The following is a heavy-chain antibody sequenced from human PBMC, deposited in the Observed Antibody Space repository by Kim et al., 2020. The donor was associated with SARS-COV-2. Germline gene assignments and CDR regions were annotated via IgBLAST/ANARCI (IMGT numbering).Heavy chain of an antibody. J-gene: IGHJ5*02. V-gene: IGHV4-59*13. D-gene: IGHD3-9*01. Sequence: SETLSLTCTVSGGSISSYYWSWIRQPPGKGLEWIGYIYYSGSTNYNPSLKSRVTISVDTSKNQFSLKLSSVTAADTAVYYCARQYYDILTAVGVGWFDPWGQGTLVTVSS. CDR1: GGSISSYY. CDR3: ARQYYDILTAVGVGWFDP. CDR2: IYYSGST.